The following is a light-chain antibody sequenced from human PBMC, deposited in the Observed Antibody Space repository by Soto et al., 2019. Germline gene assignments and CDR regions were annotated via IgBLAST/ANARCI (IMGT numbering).Light chain of an antibody. Sequence: QSVLTQPPSASGSPGQSVTISCTGTSSDVGGYNYVSWYQQHPGKAPTLMIYDVIKRPSGVPDRFSGSKSGNTASLTVSGLQPEDEADYYCSSYAGSNNFDVFGTGTKVTVL. J-gene: IGLJ1*01. CDR3: SSYAGSNNFDV. CDR2: DVI. CDR1: SSDVGGYNY. V-gene: IGLV2-8*01.